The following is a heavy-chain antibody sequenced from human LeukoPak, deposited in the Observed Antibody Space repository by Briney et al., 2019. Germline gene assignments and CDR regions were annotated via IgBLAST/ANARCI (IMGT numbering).Heavy chain of an antibody. J-gene: IGHJ4*02. CDR2: ISSSSSYI. CDR3: ARVGLERSYHYFDY. Sequence: PGGSLRLSCAASGFTFSSYSMNWVRQAPGKGLEWVSSISSSSSYIYYADSVKGRFAISRDNAKNSLYLQMNSLRAEVTAVYYCARVGLERSYHYFDYWGQGTLVTVSS. CDR1: GFTFSSYS. D-gene: IGHD3-10*01. V-gene: IGHV3-21*01.